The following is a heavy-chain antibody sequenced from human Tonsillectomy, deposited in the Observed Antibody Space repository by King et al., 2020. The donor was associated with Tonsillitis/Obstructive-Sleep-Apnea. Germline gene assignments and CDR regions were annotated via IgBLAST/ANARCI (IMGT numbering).Heavy chain of an antibody. D-gene: IGHD1-26*01. CDR1: GLTSSTYA. CDR3: AKGLEDSIVTDYYYYYMDV. J-gene: IGHJ6*03. V-gene: IGHV3-30*18. Sequence: VQLVESGGSVVQPGRSLRLSCAASGLTSSTYAMHWVRQAPGKGLEWVAVISYDGSNKYYADSVKGRFTISRDNSKNTLYLQMNSLRAEDTAVYYCAKGLEDSIVTDYYYYYMDVWGKGTTVTVSS. CDR2: ISYDGSNK.